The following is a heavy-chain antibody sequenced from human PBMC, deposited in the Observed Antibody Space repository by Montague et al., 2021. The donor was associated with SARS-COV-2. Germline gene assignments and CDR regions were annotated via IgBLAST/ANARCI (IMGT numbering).Heavy chain of an antibody. D-gene: IGHD4-17*01. CDR2: IWYDGSNK. V-gene: IGHV3-33*01. CDR1: GFTFTSYG. Sequence: SLRLSCAASGFTFTSYGMHRVRQAPGKGLEWAAVIWYDGSNKYYADSVKGRFTISRDNSKNTLYLQMNSLRAEDTAVYYCARESGFGDHGNAFDIWGQGTMVTVSS. J-gene: IGHJ3*02. CDR3: ARESGFGDHGNAFDI.